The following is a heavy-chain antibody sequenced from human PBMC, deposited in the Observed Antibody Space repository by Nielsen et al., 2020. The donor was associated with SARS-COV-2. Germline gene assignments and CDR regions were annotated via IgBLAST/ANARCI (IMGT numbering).Heavy chain of an antibody. V-gene: IGHV4-4*02. CDR1: GGSVSSNDW. J-gene: IGHJ6*03. CDR2: VSHSGSI. CDR3: ARGDLVVVPSPILGLGPFFYYFYLDV. D-gene: IGHD2-2*01. Sequence: SETLSLTCAVSGGSVSSNDWWTWVRQSPGRGLEWIGEVSHSGSINYNPSLKSRVTLSMDKSKRQFSLRLTSVSAADTAVYFCARGDLVVVPSPILGLGPFFYYFYLDVCGKGTTVIVSS.